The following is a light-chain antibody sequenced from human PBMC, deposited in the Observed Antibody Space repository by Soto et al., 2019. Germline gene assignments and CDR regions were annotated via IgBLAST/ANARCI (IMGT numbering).Light chain of an antibody. CDR2: GAS. CDR3: QQGST. J-gene: IGKJ2*01. CDR1: QSVSSSY. V-gene: IGKV3-20*01. Sequence: EIVLTQSPGTLSLSPGERATLSCRASQSVSSSYLAWYQQKPGQAPRLLIYGASSRDTGIPDRFSGSGSGTDFTLTISRLEPEDFAVYYCQQGSTFGQGTKLEIK.